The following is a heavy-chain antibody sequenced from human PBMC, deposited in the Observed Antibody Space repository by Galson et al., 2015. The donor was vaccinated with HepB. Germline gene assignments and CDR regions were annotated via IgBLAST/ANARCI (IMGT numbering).Heavy chain of an antibody. CDR1: GFTFGSYA. CDR3: AKDTIDFWSGRLGQGGYFDY. D-gene: IGHD3-3*01. J-gene: IGHJ4*02. V-gene: IGHV3-23*01. CDR2: ISGSGGST. Sequence: SLRLSCAASGFTFGSYAMSWVRQAPGKGLEWVSAISGSGGSTYYADSVKGRFTISRDNSKNTLYLQMNSLRAEDTAVYYCAKDTIDFWSGRLGQGGYFDYWGQGTLVTVSS.